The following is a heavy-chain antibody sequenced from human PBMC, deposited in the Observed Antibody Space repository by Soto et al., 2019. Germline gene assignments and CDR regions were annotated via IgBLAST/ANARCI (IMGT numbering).Heavy chain of an antibody. D-gene: IGHD3-3*01. CDR3: ARKALLGDYFDY. J-gene: IGHJ4*02. V-gene: IGHV4-59*01. CDR2: ICNSGLN. Sequence: SETLSLTCTVFDGSISSSCWGWVRQPAGRGLDWIAYICNSGLNNYNPSLKSPVTISLDTSQNQFSLMVSSVTAADTAVYYCARKALLGDYFDYWGQGSLVTVS. CDR1: DGSISSSC.